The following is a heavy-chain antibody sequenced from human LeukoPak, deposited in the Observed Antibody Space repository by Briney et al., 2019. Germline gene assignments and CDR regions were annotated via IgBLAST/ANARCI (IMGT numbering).Heavy chain of an antibody. CDR3: ASRQWDLFDY. D-gene: IGHD1-26*01. J-gene: IGHJ4*02. CDR2: ISGSGRDT. CDR1: GFTFNNYA. Sequence: GGSLRLSCATSGFTFNNYAMSWVRQAPGKGLEWVSAISGSGRDTYYADSVKGRFTISRDNSKNTLFLQMNNLRVEDTAVYYCASRQWDLFDYWGQGTLVTVSS. V-gene: IGHV3-23*01.